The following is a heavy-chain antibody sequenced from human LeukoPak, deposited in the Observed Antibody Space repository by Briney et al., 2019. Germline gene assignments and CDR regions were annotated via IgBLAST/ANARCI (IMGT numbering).Heavy chain of an antibody. J-gene: IGHJ4*02. CDR3: ARDSYDSSGYYWGYFDY. V-gene: IGHV1-69*04. Sequence: SVKVSCKASGGTFSSYAISWVRQAPGQGLEWMGRIIPILGIANYAQKFQGRVTITADKSTSTAHMELSSLRSEDTAVYYCARDSYDSSGYYWGYFDYWGQGTLVTVSS. CDR2: IIPILGIA. CDR1: GGTFSSYA. D-gene: IGHD3-22*01.